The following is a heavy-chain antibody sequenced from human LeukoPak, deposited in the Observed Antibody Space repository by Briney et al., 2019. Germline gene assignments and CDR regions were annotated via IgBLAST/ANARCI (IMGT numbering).Heavy chain of an antibody. D-gene: IGHD5-18*01. J-gene: IGHJ6*02. Sequence: PSETLSLTCAVYGGSFSGYYWSWIRQPPGKGLEWIGEINHSGSTNYNPSLKSRVTISVDTSKNQFSLKLSSVTAADTAVYYCARDRTAMVNRYYYYYYGMDVWGQGTTVTVSS. CDR1: GGSFSGYY. V-gene: IGHV4-34*01. CDR3: ARDRTAMVNRYYYYYYGMDV. CDR2: INHSGST.